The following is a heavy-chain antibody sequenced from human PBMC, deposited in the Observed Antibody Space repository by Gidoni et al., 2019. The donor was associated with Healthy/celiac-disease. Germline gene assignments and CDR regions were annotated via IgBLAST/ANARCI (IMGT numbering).Heavy chain of an antibody. D-gene: IGHD6-25*01. V-gene: IGHV4-34*01. CDR1: GGSFRGYY. J-gene: IGHJ6*02. CDR3: ASGKAAADYYYYGMDV. Sequence: QVQLQQWGAGLLKPSGTLSLTCAVYGGSFRGYYWSWIRQPPGKGLEWIGEINHSGSTNYNPSLKSRVTISVDTSKNQFSLKLSSVTAADTAVYYCASGKAAADYYYYGMDVWGQGTTVTVSS. CDR2: INHSGST.